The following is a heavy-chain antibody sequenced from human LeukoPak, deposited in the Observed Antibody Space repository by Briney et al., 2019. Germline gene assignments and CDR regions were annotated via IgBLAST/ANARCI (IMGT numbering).Heavy chain of an antibody. J-gene: IGHJ4*02. Sequence: SETLSLTCTVSGGSISSYYWSWIRQPPGKGLEWIGYIYYSGSTNYNPSLKSRVTISVDTSKNQFSLKLSSVTAADTAVYYCARVLSSAGNAFDYWGQRTLVTVSS. CDR2: IYYSGST. CDR1: GGSISSYY. CDR3: ARVLSSAGNAFDY. V-gene: IGHV4-59*01. D-gene: IGHD6-13*01.